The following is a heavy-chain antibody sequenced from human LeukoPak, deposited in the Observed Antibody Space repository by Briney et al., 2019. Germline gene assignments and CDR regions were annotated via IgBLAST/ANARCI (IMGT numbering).Heavy chain of an antibody. D-gene: IGHD3-22*01. CDR1: GFTFSTYA. V-gene: IGHV3-23*01. Sequence: GGSLRLSCAASGFTFSTYAMSWVRQAPGKGLEWVSAISSSGGSTYYADSVKGRFTISRDNSKNTLYLQMNSLRAEDTAVYYCAKDPTYYYDSSGCDYWGQGTLVTVSS. CDR3: AKDPTYYYDSSGCDY. J-gene: IGHJ4*02. CDR2: ISSSGGST.